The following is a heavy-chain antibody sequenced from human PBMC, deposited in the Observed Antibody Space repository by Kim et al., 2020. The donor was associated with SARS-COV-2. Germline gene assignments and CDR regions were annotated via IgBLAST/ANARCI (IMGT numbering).Heavy chain of an antibody. Sequence: GGSLRLSCAASGITFNSYAMSWVRQAPGKGLEWVSFITRSGGDTSYADSVLGRFSVSRDNSKNTLFLQMNSLRAEDTAVYYCAKGVLPASGSFAHRSFDYWGQGALVTVSS. CDR3: AKGVLPASGSFAHRSFDY. CDR1: GITFNSYA. V-gene: IGHV3-23*01. J-gene: IGHJ4*02. D-gene: IGHD2-15*01. CDR2: ITRSGGDT.